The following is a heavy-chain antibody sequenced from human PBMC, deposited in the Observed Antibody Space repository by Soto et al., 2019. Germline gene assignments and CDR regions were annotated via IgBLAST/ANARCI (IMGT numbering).Heavy chain of an antibody. D-gene: IGHD3-3*01. J-gene: IGHJ4*02. Sequence: GGSLRLSCAASGFTFSSYAMNWVRQAPGKGLEWVSSISGSAGTTNYATSVEGRFTISRDNSKNTLYLQIHSLRAEDTGVYYCAKGRKHFDFWCLDYWGQGTLVTVSS. CDR3: AKGRKHFDFWCLDY. V-gene: IGHV3-23*01. CDR2: ISGSAGTT. CDR1: GFTFSSYA.